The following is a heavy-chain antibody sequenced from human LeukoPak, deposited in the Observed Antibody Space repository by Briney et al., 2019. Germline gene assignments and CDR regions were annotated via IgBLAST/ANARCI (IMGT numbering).Heavy chain of an antibody. CDR1: GGSISSYY. D-gene: IGHD2-2*01. V-gene: IGHV4-59*01. J-gene: IGHJ2*01. CDR2: IYYSGST. CDR3: VREGATEYCSSTSCYGDWYFDL. Sequence: SETLSLTCTVSGGSISSYYWSWIRQPPGKGLEWIGYIYYSGSTNYNPSLKSRVTISVDTSKNQFSLKLSSVTAADTAVYYCVREGATEYCSSTSCYGDWYFDLWGRGTLVTVSS.